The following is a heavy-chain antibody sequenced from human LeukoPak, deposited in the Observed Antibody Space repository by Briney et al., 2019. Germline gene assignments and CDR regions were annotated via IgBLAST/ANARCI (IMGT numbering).Heavy chain of an antibody. CDR2: IKPKTDGETT. CDR1: GFTFSNAY. D-gene: IGHD2-21*01. V-gene: IGHV3-15*07. Sequence: GGSLRLSCAASGFTFSNAYMNWVRQAPGKGLEWVGRIKPKTDGETTVYAAPVKDRFSISRDDSKSMMYLQMNSLKTEDTAVYCCITPLPYSAQGGQGTLVTVSS. CDR3: ITPLPYSAQ. J-gene: IGHJ4*02.